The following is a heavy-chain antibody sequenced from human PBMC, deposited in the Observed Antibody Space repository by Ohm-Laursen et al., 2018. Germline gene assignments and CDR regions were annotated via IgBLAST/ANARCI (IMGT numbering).Heavy chain of an antibody. CDR2: ISYDGRQT. J-gene: IGHJ2*01. D-gene: IGHD3-10*01. Sequence: SLRLSCAASGFTFSDYGSHWVRQAPGKGLEWVAVISYDGRQTYYADSVKGRFTISRDNPKSTLYLQMNSLRSEDTAVYYCAKDRGSDWYFDVWGRGTLVTASS. V-gene: IGHV3-30*18. CDR1: GFTFSDYG. CDR3: AKDRGSDWYFDV.